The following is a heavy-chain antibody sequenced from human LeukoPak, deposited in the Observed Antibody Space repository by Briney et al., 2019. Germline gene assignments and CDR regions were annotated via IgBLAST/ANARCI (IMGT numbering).Heavy chain of an antibody. CDR1: GYTFTSYY. D-gene: IGHD1-26*01. Sequence: ASVKVSCKASGYTFTSYYMHWVRQAPGQGLEWMGWMNPNSDNTVYAHKFQGRVTITRNTSISTVYMELSSLRSEDTAVYYCARGGGGSYFDYWGQGTLVTVSS. CDR3: ARGGGGSYFDY. CDR2: MNPNSDNT. J-gene: IGHJ4*02. V-gene: IGHV1-8*03.